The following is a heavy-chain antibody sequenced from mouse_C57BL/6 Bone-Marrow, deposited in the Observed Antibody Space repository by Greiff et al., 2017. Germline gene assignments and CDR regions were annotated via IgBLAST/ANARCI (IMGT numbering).Heavy chain of an antibody. CDR1: GFTFTSYW. Sequence: QVQLKQPGAELVQPGASVKMSCKASGFTFTSYWITWVKQRPGQGLEWFGDIYPGSGSTNYTEKCKSKATLTVNTSASTAYMQLSSLTSEASAVYYCTRTYYSNYWYFDVGGTGTTVSVSS. J-gene: IGHJ1*03. V-gene: IGHV1-55*01. D-gene: IGHD2-5*01. CDR3: TRTYYSNYWYFDV. CDR2: IYPGSGST.